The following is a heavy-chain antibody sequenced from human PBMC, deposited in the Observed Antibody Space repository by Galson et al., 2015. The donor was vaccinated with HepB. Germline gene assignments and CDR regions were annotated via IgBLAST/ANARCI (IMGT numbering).Heavy chain of an antibody. J-gene: IGHJ1*01. CDR3: VMPQSCSDY. Sequence: SLRLSCAASGFTFNNYGMDWVRHAPGKGLVWVSNINRDGGSTYYADSVKGRFTISIDNAKDKLYLQMNSLKAEDTDVYYCVMPQSCSDYGGQGIPAIVYS. V-gene: IGHV3-74*01. CDR2: INRDGGST. D-gene: IGHD4/OR15-4a*01. CDR1: GFTFNNYG.